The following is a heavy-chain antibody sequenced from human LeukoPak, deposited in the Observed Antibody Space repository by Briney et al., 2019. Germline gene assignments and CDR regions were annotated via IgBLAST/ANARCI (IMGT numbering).Heavy chain of an antibody. J-gene: IGHJ6*03. Sequence: PSETLSLTCAVYGGSFSGYYWSWIRQPPGKGLEWIGEINHRGSTNYNPSLKSRVSISRDTSKNQFSLKLTSVTAADTAVYYCARERLSYYYMDAWGKGTTVTVSS. CDR2: INHRGST. V-gene: IGHV4-34*01. CDR3: ARERLSYYYMDA. D-gene: IGHD1-1*01. CDR1: GGSFSGYY.